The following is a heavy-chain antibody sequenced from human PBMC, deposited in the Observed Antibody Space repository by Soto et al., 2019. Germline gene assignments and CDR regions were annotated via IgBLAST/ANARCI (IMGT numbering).Heavy chain of an antibody. J-gene: IGHJ5*02. CDR3: AKSTRMTTVRTGWFDP. CDR2: ISGSGGST. D-gene: IGHD4-17*01. Sequence: GGSLRLSCAASGFTFSSYAMSWVRQAPGKGLEWVSAISGSGGSTYYADSVKGRFTISRDNSKNTLYLQMNSLRAEDTAVYYCAKSTRMTTVRTGWFDPWGQGTLVTVSS. V-gene: IGHV3-23*01. CDR1: GFTFSSYA.